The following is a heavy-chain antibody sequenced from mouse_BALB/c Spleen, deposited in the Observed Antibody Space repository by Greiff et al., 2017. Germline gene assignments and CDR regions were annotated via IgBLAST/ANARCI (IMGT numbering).Heavy chain of an antibody. D-gene: IGHD2-3*01. V-gene: IGHV2-4-1*01. CDR3: ARKDGYYEFAY. Sequence: VQLQQSGPGLVQPSQSLSITCTVSGFSLTSYGVHWVRQSPGKGLEWLGVIWSGGSTDYNAAFISRLSISKDNSKSQVFFKMNSLQADDTAIYYCARKDGYYEFAYWGQGTLVTVSA. CDR2: IWSGGST. J-gene: IGHJ3*01. CDR1: GFSLTSYG.